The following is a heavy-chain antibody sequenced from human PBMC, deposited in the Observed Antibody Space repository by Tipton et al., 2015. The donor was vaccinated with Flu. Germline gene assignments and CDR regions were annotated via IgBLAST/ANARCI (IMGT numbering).Heavy chain of an antibody. CDR3: ARHTGDSVRGVIDY. V-gene: IGHV4-39*01. Sequence: TLSLTCSVSGDSMDGGSFYWGWVRQSPGGGLEWIGTTYYDGGTFYNPSLKSRLTISVDTSQNQFSLRLSSVTAADTAVYYCARHTGDSVRGVIDYWGQGTLVTVSS. CDR2: TYYDGGT. D-gene: IGHD3-10*02. J-gene: IGHJ4*02. CDR1: GDSMDGGSFY.